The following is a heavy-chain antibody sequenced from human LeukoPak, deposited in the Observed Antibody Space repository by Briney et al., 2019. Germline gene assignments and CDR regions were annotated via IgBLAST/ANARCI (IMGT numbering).Heavy chain of an antibody. CDR1: GYTFTSYG. CDR2: ISAYNGNT. Sequence: GASVKVSCKASGYTFTSYGICWVRQAPGQGLEWMGWISAYNGNTNYAQKLHGRVTMTTDTSTSTAYMELRSLRSDDTAVYYCARVHPKWLVRGGPFDPWGQGTLVTVSS. CDR3: ARVHPKWLVRGGPFDP. D-gene: IGHD6-19*01. J-gene: IGHJ5*02. V-gene: IGHV1-18*01.